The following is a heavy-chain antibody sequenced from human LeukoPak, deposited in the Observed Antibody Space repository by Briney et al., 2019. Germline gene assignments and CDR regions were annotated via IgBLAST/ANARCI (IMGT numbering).Heavy chain of an antibody. CDR3: ARFSPYSSSWYLYFDY. D-gene: IGHD6-13*01. CDR1: GGTFSSYA. J-gene: IGHJ4*02. V-gene: IGHV1-69*04. Sequence: ASVKVSCKASGGTFSSYAISWVRQAPGQGLEWMGRIIPILGIANYAQKFQGRVTITADKSTSTAYMELSSLRSEDTAVYYCARFSPYSSSWYLYFDYWGQGTLVTVSS. CDR2: IIPILGIA.